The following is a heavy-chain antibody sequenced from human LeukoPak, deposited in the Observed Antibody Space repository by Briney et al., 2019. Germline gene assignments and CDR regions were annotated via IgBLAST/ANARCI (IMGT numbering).Heavy chain of an antibody. CDR3: ARDRLYISSSEDY. Sequence: GGSLRLSCAASGFTVSSNYMSWVRQAPGKGLEWVSVIYSGGSTYYADSVKGRFTISRDSSKNTLYLRMNSLRVEDTAVYYCARDRLYISSSEDYWGQGILVTVSS. J-gene: IGHJ4*02. CDR1: GFTVSSNY. CDR2: IYSGGST. D-gene: IGHD6-6*01. V-gene: IGHV3-53*01.